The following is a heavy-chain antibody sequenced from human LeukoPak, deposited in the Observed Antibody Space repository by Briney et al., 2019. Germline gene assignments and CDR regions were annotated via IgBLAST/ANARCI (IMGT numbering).Heavy chain of an antibody. D-gene: IGHD2-2*01. Sequence: KPGGSLRLSCAASGFTFSDYYMSRIRQAPGKGLEWVSYISSSSSYTNYADSVKGRFTISRDNAKNSLYLQMNSLRAEDTAVYYCAKVSGVPAAIRVDLNWFGPWGQGTLVTVSS. J-gene: IGHJ5*02. CDR2: ISSSSSYT. V-gene: IGHV3-11*05. CDR1: GFTFSDYY. CDR3: AKVSGVPAAIRVDLNWFGP.